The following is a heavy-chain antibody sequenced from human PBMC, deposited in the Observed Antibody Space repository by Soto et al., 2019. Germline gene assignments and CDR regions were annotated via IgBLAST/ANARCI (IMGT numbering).Heavy chain of an antibody. CDR2: IDPSDSYT. V-gene: IGHV5-10-1*01. CDR1: GYSFTSYW. J-gene: IGHJ6*02. Sequence: LGESLKISCKGSGYSFTSYWISWVRQMPGKGLEWMGRIDPSDSYTNYSPSFQGHVTISADKSISTAYLQWSSLKASDTAMYYCARVPPYGDYYYYGMDVWGQGTTVTVSS. D-gene: IGHD4-17*01. CDR3: ARVPPYGDYYYYGMDV.